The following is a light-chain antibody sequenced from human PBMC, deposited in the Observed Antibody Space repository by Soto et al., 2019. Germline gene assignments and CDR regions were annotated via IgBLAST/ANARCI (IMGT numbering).Light chain of an antibody. CDR3: QPFDSSLGGVI. J-gene: IGLJ2*01. V-gene: IGLV1-40*01. CDR2: GNI. CDR1: SSNIGAGYE. Sequence: QAVVTQPPSVSGAPGQRVVIFCTGSSSNIGAGYEVHWYQQVPGRAPTLLIQGNINRPSGVPDRFFGSKSDTSASLAINGLQAEDEAAYSCQPFDSSLGGVIFCGGPKLTVL.